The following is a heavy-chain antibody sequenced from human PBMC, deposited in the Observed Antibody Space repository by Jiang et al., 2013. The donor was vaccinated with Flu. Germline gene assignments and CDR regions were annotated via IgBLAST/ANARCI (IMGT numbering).Heavy chain of an antibody. Sequence: GAEVKKPGESLRISCKASGYSFTSSWISWVRQMPGKGLEWMGRIDPSDSWSNYSPSFQGHVNISVDRSISTAYLQWSSLKASDTAMYYCARPHNRSHWGWFGPWGQGTLVTVSS. J-gene: IGHJ5*02. V-gene: IGHV5-10-1*01. CDR3: ARPHNRSHWGWFGP. D-gene: IGHD7-27*01. CDR2: IDPSDSWS. CDR1: GYSFTSSW.